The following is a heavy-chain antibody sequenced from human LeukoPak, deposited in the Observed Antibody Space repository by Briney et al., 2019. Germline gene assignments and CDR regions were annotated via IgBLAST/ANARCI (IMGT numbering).Heavy chain of an antibody. J-gene: IGHJ4*02. D-gene: IGHD3-10*01. CDR3: ARDGAVTPYGSAPFDY. CDR1: GGSIRSYY. Sequence: SETLSLTCTVSGGSIRSYYWGWIRQPPGKGLERIGSIYYSGSTYYNPSLKSRVTISVDTSKNQFSLKLSSVTAADTAVYYCARDGAVTPYGSAPFDYWGQGTLVTVSS. CDR2: IYYSGST. V-gene: IGHV4-39*07.